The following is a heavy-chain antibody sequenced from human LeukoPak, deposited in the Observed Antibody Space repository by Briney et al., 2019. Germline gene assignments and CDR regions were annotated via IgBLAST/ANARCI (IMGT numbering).Heavy chain of an antibody. CDR2: LPPDELGI. CDR3: VGTIASRGSEY. CDR1: GFTFSSYA. J-gene: IGHJ4*02. D-gene: IGHD6-6*01. Sequence: GGSLRLSCAASGFTFSSYAMSWVRQAPGKGRVWVSRLPPDELGIIYADSVKGRFTVSRDDAKNTVYLQMNNLRVDDTAMYYCVGTIASRGSEYWGQGALVTVSS. V-gene: IGHV3-74*01.